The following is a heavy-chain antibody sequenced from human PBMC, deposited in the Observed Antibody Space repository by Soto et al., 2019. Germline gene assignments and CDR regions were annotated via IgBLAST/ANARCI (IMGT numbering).Heavy chain of an antibody. D-gene: IGHD3-3*01. J-gene: IGHJ5*02. CDR2: IYYSGST. V-gene: IGHV4-59*01. Sequence: SETLSLTCTVSGGSISSYYWSWIRQPPGKGLEWIGYIYYSGSTNYNPSLKSRVTISVDTSKNQFSLKLSSVTAADTAVYYCARDEGFWSGYPTRGWFDPWGQGTLVTVSS. CDR1: GGSISSYY. CDR3: ARDEGFWSGYPTRGWFDP.